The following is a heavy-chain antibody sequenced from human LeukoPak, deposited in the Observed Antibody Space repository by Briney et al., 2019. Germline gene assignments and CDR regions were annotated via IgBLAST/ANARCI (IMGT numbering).Heavy chain of an antibody. J-gene: IGHJ4*02. CDR1: GFTVSSNY. CDR3: ARELYSYGSYYFDY. V-gene: IGHV3-53*01. CDR2: IYSGGST. D-gene: IGHD5-18*01. Sequence: GGSLRLSCAASGFTVSSNYMSWVRQAPGKGLEWVSVIYSGGSTYYADSVKGRFTISRDNSKNTLYLQTNSLRAEDTAVYYCARELYSYGSYYFDYWGQGTLVTVSS.